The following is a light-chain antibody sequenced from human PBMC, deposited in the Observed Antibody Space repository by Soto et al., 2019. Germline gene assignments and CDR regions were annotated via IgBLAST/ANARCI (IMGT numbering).Light chain of an antibody. J-gene: IGKJ5*01. CDR1: RCVGSSH. CDR3: QQYFPPPIT. V-gene: IGKV3-20*01. CDR2: WAS. Sequence: EIVLTQSPGTLSLSPGERATLSCRVRRCVGSSHLAWYQQKPGQAPRLLMYWASSRASGVPDRFSGSGSGTDFTLTIGRLQAEDVAVYYCQQYFPPPITFGQGTRLEIK.